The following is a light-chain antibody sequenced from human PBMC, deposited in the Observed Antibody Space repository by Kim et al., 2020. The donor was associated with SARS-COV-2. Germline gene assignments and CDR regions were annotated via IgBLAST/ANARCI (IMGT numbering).Light chain of an antibody. V-gene: IGLV2-8*01. J-gene: IGLJ2*01. CDR3: SSYTVSNTLI. CDR2: DVS. CDR1: NRDIGSYTY. Sequence: GQSVTISCSGTNRDIGSYTYVSWYQNHPGRAPKLLIFDVSQRPSGVPDRFSASKSGNTDSLTVSGLQAEDEADYYCSSYTVSNTLIFGGGTQLTVL.